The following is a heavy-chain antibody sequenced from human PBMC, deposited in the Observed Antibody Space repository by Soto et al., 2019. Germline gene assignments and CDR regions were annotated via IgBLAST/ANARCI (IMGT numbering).Heavy chain of an antibody. CDR3: ARGRDIVVVVAATPYWFAP. J-gene: IGHJ5*02. CDR2: INHSGST. V-gene: IGHV4-34*01. CDR1: GGSFSGYY. Sequence: QVQLQQWGAGLLKPSETLSLTCAVYGGSFSGYYWSWIRQPPGKGLEWIGEINHSGSTNYNPSLKSRVTISVDTSKNQFSLKLSSVTAADTAVYYCARGRDIVVVVAATPYWFAPWGQGTLVTVSS. D-gene: IGHD2-15*01.